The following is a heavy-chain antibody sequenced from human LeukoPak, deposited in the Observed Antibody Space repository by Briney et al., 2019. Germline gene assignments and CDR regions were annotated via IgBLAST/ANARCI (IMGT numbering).Heavy chain of an antibody. D-gene: IGHD3-10*01. CDR1: GYTFTGYY. Sequence: GSSVKVSCKASGYTFTGYYMHWVRQAPGQGLEWMGWINPNSGGTNYAQKFQGWVTMTRDTSISTAYMELSRLRSDDTAVYYCARGSGASGIYGMDVWGQGTTVTVSS. CDR3: ARGSGASGIYGMDV. CDR2: INPNSGGT. V-gene: IGHV1-2*04. J-gene: IGHJ6*02.